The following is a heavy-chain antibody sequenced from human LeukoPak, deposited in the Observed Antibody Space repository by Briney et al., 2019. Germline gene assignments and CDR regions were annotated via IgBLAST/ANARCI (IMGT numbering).Heavy chain of an antibody. CDR1: GYTFTNYY. CDR3: ARDRIAVADPPNWFDP. J-gene: IGHJ5*02. V-gene: IGHV1-2*02. D-gene: IGHD6-19*01. CDR2: INPRSGGT. Sequence: ASVKVSCRASGYTFTNYYLHWMRQAPGQGLEWMGWINPRSGGTKNAQKFQGRVTMTRDTSISTAYMELRSLRSDDTAVYYCARDRIAVADPPNWFDPWGQGTLVTVSS.